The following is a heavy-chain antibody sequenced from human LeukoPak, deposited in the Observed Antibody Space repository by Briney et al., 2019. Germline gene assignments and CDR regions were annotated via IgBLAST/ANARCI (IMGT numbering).Heavy chain of an antibody. CDR1: GYTFTSYY. Sequence: ASVKVSCKASGYTFTSYYMYWVRQAPGQGLEWMGIINPSGGSTSYAQKFQGRVTMTRDMSTSTVYMELSSLRSEDTAVYYCARESDYGSGSSFIDYWGQGTLVTVSS. CDR3: ARESDYGSGSSFIDY. CDR2: INPSGGST. J-gene: IGHJ4*02. V-gene: IGHV1-46*01. D-gene: IGHD3-10*01.